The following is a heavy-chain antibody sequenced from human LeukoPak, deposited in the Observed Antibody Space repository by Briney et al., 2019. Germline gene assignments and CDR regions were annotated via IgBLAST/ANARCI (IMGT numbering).Heavy chain of an antibody. D-gene: IGHD2-21*02. Sequence: PGRSLRLSCAASGFTLSNHYMDWVRQAPGKGLEWVGRIRNKANSYATEYAASVKGRFTISRDDSKNSLYLQMNSLKTEDTAVYYCTRVVVTAIPSKCIYYWGQGTLGTVSS. V-gene: IGHV3-72*01. CDR3: TRVVVTAIPSKCIYY. CDR2: IRNKANSYAT. CDR1: GFTLSNHY. J-gene: IGHJ4*02.